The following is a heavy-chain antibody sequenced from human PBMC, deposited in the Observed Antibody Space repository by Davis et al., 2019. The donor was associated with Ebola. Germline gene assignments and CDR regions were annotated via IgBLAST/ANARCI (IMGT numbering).Heavy chain of an antibody. J-gene: IGHJ6*02. D-gene: IGHD6-13*01. Sequence: GGSLRLSCAASGFTVSSNHMSWVRQAPGKGLEWVGRVKSQVDGGTADYAAPVKGRFSMSRDDLTNTLFLDITSLKTEDTALYYCATGTKLVVGLRYHYFAMDVWGQGTTVIVSS. CDR3: ATGTKLVVGLRYHYFAMDV. CDR2: VKSQVDGGTA. CDR1: GFTVSSNH. V-gene: IGHV3-15*01.